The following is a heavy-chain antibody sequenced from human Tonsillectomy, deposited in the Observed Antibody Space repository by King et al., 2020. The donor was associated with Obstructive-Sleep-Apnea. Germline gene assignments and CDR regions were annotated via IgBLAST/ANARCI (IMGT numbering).Heavy chain of an antibody. CDR1: GGSISSSSY. CDR2: IYFSGGT. Sequence: QLQESGPGLVKPSETLSLTCTVSGGSISSSSYWGWIRQPPRKGMGWIVHIYFSGGTYYNPSPKSLVTITVDTSKNQFSLGLKSVTAADTAVYYCARSDRDIAMGLFDYWGQGTLVTVSS. J-gene: IGHJ4*02. V-gene: IGHV4-39*07. CDR3: ARSDRDIAMGLFDY. D-gene: IGHD5-18*01.